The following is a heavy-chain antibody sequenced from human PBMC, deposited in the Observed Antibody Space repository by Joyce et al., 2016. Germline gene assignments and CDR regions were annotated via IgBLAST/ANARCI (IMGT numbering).Heavy chain of an antibody. J-gene: IGHJ6*02. Sequence: QVQLQQSGPGLVKPSQTLSLNCVISGDSVSSNSAAWSWVRHSPSRGLEWLVETYFRSKWYSYYAVSVKILIIINPDTSKNQFTLQLNSVTPEDTAVYYCARGPEPYSRSWYRVGSSYSGMDVWGQGTTVTVSS. D-gene: IGHD6-13*01. CDR3: ARGPEPYSRSWYRVGSSYSGMDV. CDR1: GDSVSSNSAA. V-gene: IGHV6-1*01. CDR2: TYFRSKWYS.